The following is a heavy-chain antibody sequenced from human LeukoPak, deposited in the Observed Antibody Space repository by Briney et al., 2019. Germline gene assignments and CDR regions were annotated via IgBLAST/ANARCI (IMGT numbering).Heavy chain of an antibody. J-gene: IGHJ4*02. CDR3: AKGGAMVATIDY. Sequence: ASVKVSCKASGYTFTSYYITWVRQAPGQGLEWVGWISAYNGKTNYAQKFQGRVTMTIGTSTTTAYMDLRSLTSDDTAMYYCAKGGAMVATIDYGGQGTLVTVS. CDR1: GYTFTSYY. D-gene: IGHD5-18*01. V-gene: IGHV1-18*01. CDR2: ISAYNGKT.